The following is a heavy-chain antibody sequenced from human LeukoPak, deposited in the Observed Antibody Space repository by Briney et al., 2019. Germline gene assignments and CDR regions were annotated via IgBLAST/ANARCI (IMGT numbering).Heavy chain of an antibody. CDR1: GGSISSYY. Sequence: SETLSLTCTVSGGSISSYYWSWIRQPPGKGLEWIGYIYYCGSTNYNPSLKSRVTISVDTSKNQFSLKLSSVTAADTAVYYCARDTGYSYGRGYDYWGQGTLVTVSS. J-gene: IGHJ4*02. D-gene: IGHD5-18*01. CDR3: ARDTGYSYGRGYDY. CDR2: IYYCGST. V-gene: IGHV4-59*01.